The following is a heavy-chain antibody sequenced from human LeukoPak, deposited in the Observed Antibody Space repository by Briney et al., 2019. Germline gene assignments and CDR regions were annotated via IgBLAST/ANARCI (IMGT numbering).Heavy chain of an antibody. CDR1: GFTFSSYG. Sequence: GGSLRLPCAASGFTFSSYGMHWVRQAPGKGLEWVAFIRYDGSNKYYADSVKGRFTISSDNSKNTLYLQMNSLRAEDTAVYYCARERYCSSTSCYRDYFDYWGQGTLVTVSS. D-gene: IGHD2-2*02. CDR2: IRYDGSNK. V-gene: IGHV3-30*02. J-gene: IGHJ4*02. CDR3: ARERYCSSTSCYRDYFDY.